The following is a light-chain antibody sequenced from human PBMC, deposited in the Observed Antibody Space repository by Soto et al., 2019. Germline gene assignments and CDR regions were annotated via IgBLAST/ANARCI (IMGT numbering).Light chain of an antibody. CDR1: QSVSSSY. Sequence: EIVLTQSPGTLSLSPGERATLSCRASQSVSSSYLAWYQQKPGQAPRLLIYGASSRATGIPDRFSGSGSGTEFTLTISSLRSEDSGIYYCQQYFEWPPMTFGQGTKVEI. CDR3: QQYFEWPPMT. J-gene: IGKJ1*01. CDR2: GAS. V-gene: IGKV3-20*01.